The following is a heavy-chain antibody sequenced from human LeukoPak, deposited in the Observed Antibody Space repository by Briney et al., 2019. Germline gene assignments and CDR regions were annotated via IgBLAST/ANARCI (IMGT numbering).Heavy chain of an antibody. D-gene: IGHD4-23*01. CDR2: IYSGGST. CDR3: AGDYGGNSWGYYYGMDV. J-gene: IGHJ6*02. Sequence: GGSLRLSCAASGFTVSSNYMSWVRQAPGKGLEWVSVIYSGGSTYHADSVKGRFTISRHNSKNTLYLQMNSLRAEDTAVYYCAGDYGGNSWGYYYGMDVWGQGTTVTVSS. CDR1: GFTVSSNY. V-gene: IGHV3-53*04.